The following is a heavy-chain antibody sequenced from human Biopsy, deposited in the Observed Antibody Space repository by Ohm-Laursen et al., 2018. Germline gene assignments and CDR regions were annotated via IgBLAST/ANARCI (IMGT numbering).Heavy chain of an antibody. V-gene: IGHV3-21*01. D-gene: IGHD4-23*01. J-gene: IGHJ4*02. CDR2: ITDRSSHI. CDR3: VGGGKDRPFDY. CDR1: GFTVSNKY. Sequence: SLRLSCAASGFTVSNKYMSWVRQAPGKGLEWVSSITDRSSHIYYADSVKGRFTIFRDNAKQSLYLQMNSLRDEDTAVYYCVGGGKDRPFDYWGQGILVTVSS.